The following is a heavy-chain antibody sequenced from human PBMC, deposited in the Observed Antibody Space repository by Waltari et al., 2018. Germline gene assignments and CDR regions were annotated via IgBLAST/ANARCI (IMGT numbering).Heavy chain of an antibody. CDR2: LYPSGEA. Sequence: EVQLVESGGGLVQPGGSMRLSCVASGLIVSSHYMSWVRQAPGKGLEGVSVLYPSGEAYYADSLKGRFTISRDGSRNTVYLQMNTLSAEDTAVYYCARGLGPTLAYYFDYWGRGTLVTVSS. V-gene: IGHV3-66*02. CDR3: ARGLGPTLAYYFDY. CDR1: GLIVSSHY. D-gene: IGHD3-10*01. J-gene: IGHJ4*02.